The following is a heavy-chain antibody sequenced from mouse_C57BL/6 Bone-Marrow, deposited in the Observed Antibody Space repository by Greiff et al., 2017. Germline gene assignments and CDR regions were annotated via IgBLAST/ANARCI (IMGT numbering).Heavy chain of an antibody. V-gene: IGHV1-52*01. Sequence: QVQLQQPGAELVRPGSSVKLSCKASGYTFTSYWMHWVKQRPIQGLEWIGNIDPSDSETHYNQKFKDKATLTVDKSSSTAYMQLSSLTSADSAVYYCAREEGAWFAYWGQGTLVTVSA. CDR2: IDPSDSET. J-gene: IGHJ3*01. CDR1: GYTFTSYW. CDR3: AREEGAWFAY.